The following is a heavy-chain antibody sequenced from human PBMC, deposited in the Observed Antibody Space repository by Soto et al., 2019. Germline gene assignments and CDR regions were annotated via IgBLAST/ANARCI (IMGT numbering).Heavy chain of an antibody. CDR1: GYTFTSYG. D-gene: IGHD2-15*01. J-gene: IGHJ4*02. CDR2: ISAYNGNT. Sequence: QVQLVQSGAEVKKPGASVKVSCKASGYTFTSYGISWVRQAPGQGLEWMGWISAYNGNTNYAQKLQGRVTMTTDTSTSTAYMELRSLRSDDTAVYYCARDRGGYCSGGSCSARSRDNDYWGQGTLVTVSS. CDR3: ARDRGGYCSGGSCSARSRDNDY. V-gene: IGHV1-18*01.